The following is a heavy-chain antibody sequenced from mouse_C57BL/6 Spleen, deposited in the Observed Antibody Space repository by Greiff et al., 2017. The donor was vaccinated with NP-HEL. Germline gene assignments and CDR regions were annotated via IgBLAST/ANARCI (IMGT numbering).Heavy chain of an antibody. J-gene: IGHJ2*01. CDR3: ARSRYYGSSLDY. CDR2: IYPGDGDT. V-gene: IGHV1-82*01. Sequence: QVQLQQSGPELVKPGASVKISCKASGYAFSSSWMNWVKQRPGKGLEWIGRIYPGDGDTNYNGKFKGKATLTADKSSSPAYMQLSSLTSEDSAVYFCARSRYYGSSLDYWGQGTTLTVSS. D-gene: IGHD1-1*01. CDR1: GYAFSSSW.